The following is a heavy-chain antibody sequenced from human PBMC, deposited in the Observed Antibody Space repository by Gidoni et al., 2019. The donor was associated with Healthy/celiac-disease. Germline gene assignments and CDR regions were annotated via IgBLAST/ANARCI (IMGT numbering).Heavy chain of an antibody. D-gene: IGHD4-17*01. J-gene: IGHJ6*03. V-gene: IGHV4-39*01. CDR1: GGSISSSSYY. Sequence: QLQLQESGPGLVKPSETLSLTCTVSGGSISSSSYYWGWIRQPPGKGLEWIGSIYYSGSTYYNPSLKSRVTISVDTSKNQFSLKLSSVTAADTAVYYCARLGGDYSLSYYYYYYMDAWGKGTTVTVSS. CDR3: ARLGGDYSLSYYYYYYMDA. CDR2: IYYSGST.